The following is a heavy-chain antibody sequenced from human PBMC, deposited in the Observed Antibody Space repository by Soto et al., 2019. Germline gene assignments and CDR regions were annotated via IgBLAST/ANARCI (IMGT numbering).Heavy chain of an antibody. CDR3: AKDTFGVVIPANYGMDV. CDR1: GFTFSSYG. D-gene: IGHD3-3*01. CDR2: ISYDGSNK. Sequence: GGSLRLSCAASGFTFSSYGMHWVRQAPGKGLEWVAVISYDGSNKYYADSVKGRFTISRDNSKNTLYLQMNSLRAEDTAVYYCAKDTFGVVIPANYGMDVWGQGTTVTVSS. J-gene: IGHJ6*02. V-gene: IGHV3-30*18.